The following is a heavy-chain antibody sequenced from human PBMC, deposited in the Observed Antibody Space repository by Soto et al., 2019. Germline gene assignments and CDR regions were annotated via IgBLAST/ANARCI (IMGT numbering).Heavy chain of an antibody. J-gene: IGHJ3*02. CDR3: ARDLGYCSGGSCKKNAFDI. CDR1: GGSFSGYY. Sequence: SETLSITCAAFGGSFSGYYWSWIRQPPGKGLEWIGEINHSGSTNYNPSLKSRVTISVDTSKSQFSLKLSSVTAADTAVYYCARDLGYCSGGSCKKNAFDIWGQGTMVT. CDR2: INHSGST. D-gene: IGHD2-15*01. V-gene: IGHV4-34*01.